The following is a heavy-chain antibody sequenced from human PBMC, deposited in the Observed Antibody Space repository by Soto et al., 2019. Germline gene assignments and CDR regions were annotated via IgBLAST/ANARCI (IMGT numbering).Heavy chain of an antibody. D-gene: IGHD7-27*01. CDR2: INSDGSST. Sequence: TGGSLRLSCAASGFTFSSYWMHWVLQAPWKGLVWVSRINSDGSSTSYADSVKGRFTISRDNAKNTLYLQMNSLRAEDTAVYYCASSLLTPFDYWGQGTLVTVSS. CDR1: GFTFSSYW. J-gene: IGHJ4*02. CDR3: ASSLLTPFDY. V-gene: IGHV3-74*01.